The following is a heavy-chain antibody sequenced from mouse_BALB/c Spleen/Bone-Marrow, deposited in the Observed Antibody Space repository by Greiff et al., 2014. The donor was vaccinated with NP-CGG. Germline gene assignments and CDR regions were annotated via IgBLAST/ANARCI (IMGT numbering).Heavy chain of an antibody. CDR1: GFNIKDPY. CDR3: APYYYGRWFTY. J-gene: IGHJ3*01. CDR2: IDPANGNT. V-gene: IGHV14-3*02. D-gene: IGHD1-1*01. Sequence: EVQGVESGAELVKPGASVKLSCTASGFNIKDPYMHWVKQRPEQGLEWIGRIDPANGNTKYDPKFQGKATITADTSSNTAYLQLSSLTSEDTAVYYCAPYYYGRWFTYWGQGTLVTVSA.